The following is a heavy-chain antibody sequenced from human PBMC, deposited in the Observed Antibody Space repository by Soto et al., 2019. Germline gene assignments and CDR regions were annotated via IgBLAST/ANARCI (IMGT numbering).Heavy chain of an antibody. CDR2: ISAYNGNT. D-gene: IGHD4-17*01. CDR3: ARDMTTVSTGHDAFDI. Sequence: ASVKVSCKASGYTYTSYGISWVRQAPGQGLEWMGWISAYNGNTNYAQKLQGRVTMTTDTSTSTAYMELRSLRSDDTAVYYCARDMTTVSTGHDAFDIWGQGTMVTVSS. J-gene: IGHJ3*02. V-gene: IGHV1-18*01. CDR1: GYTYTSYG.